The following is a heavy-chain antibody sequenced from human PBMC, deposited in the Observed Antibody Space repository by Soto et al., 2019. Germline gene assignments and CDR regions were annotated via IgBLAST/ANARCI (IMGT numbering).Heavy chain of an antibody. V-gene: IGHV3-74*01. D-gene: IGHD2-8*02. CDR2: ITNDGSST. Sequence: EVKLVESGGGLVQPGGSLRLSCAASEFTFSSFWMHWVRQAPGKGLVWVSRITNDGSSTSYADSVKGRFTISRDNAENTLYLQMSSLRVEDTAVYYCATRLVASSVVYFQHWGQGTLVTVSS. CDR1: EFTFSSFW. J-gene: IGHJ1*01. CDR3: ATRLVASSVVYFQH.